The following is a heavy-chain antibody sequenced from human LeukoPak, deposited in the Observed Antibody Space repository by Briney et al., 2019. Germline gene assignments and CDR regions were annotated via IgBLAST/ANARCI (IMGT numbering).Heavy chain of an antibody. D-gene: IGHD3-16*01. CDR2: IKHDGSET. J-gene: IGHJ6*02. Sequence: PGGSLRLSCATSGFTFSSIWMSCVRQAPGKGLEWVANIKHDGSETNYVDSVKGRFTISRDNAKNSLHLQMNSLRVENTAVYYCAKNGGPHGMDVWGQGTTVTVSS. CDR1: GFTFSSIW. V-gene: IGHV3-7*02. CDR3: AKNGGPHGMDV.